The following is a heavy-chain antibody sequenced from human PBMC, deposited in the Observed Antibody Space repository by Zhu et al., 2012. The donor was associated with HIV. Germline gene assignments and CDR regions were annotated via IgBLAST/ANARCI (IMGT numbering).Heavy chain of an antibody. CDR3: ARLYYYDSSGYYPPANDAFDI. CDR1: GYSISSGYY. Sequence: QVQLQESGPGLVKPSETLSLTCAVSGYSISSGYYWGWIRQPPGKGLEWIGSIYHSGSTYYNPPLKSRVTISVDTSKNQFSLKLSSVTAADTAVYYCARLYYYDSSGYYPPANDAFDIWGQGTMVTVSS. J-gene: IGHJ3*02. V-gene: IGHV4-38-2*01. CDR2: IYHSGST. D-gene: IGHD3-22*01.